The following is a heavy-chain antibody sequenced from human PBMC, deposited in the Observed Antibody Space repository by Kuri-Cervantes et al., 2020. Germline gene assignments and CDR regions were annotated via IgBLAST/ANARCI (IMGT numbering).Heavy chain of an antibody. J-gene: IGHJ6*03. CDR3: ARAPDSSSWYRYYYYMDV. Sequence: GESLKISCAASGFTVSSNYMSWVRQAPGKGLEWVSGIYWNSDTTGYADSVKGRSTISRDNAKNSLYLQMNSLRAEDTAVYYCARAPDSSSWYRYYYYMDVWGKGTTVTVSS. D-gene: IGHD6-13*01. CDR1: GFTVSSNY. CDR2: IYWNSDTT. V-gene: IGHV3-48*04.